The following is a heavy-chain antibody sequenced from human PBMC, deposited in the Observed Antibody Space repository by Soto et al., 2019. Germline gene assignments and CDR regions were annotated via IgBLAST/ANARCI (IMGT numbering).Heavy chain of an antibody. V-gene: IGHV5-51*01. CDR1: GYSFSNYW. Sequence: GESLKISCKASGYSFSNYWIGWVRQMPGKGLEWMGLIYPADSDTRYSPSFQGQVTISADKSSSTAYMQWSSLKASDTAKYFCERFETDMVRAFDLWGQGTMVTVSS. CDR3: ERFETDMVRAFDL. D-gene: IGHD3-10*01. CDR2: IYPADSDT. J-gene: IGHJ3*01.